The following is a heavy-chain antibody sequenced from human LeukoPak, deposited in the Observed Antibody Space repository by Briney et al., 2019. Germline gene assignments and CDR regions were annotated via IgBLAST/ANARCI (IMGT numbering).Heavy chain of an antibody. CDR1: GFTFSSYG. CDR2: ISGSGGRA. CDR3: ARTSGNYGSHFDY. Sequence: GGSLRLSCAASGFTFSSYGMSWVRQAPGKGLEWVSLISGSGGRAYYADSVKGRFTISRHNAKNSLYLQMNSLRAEDTAVYYCARTSGNYGSHFDYWGQGTLVTVSS. J-gene: IGHJ4*02. D-gene: IGHD4-11*01. V-gene: IGHV3-23*01.